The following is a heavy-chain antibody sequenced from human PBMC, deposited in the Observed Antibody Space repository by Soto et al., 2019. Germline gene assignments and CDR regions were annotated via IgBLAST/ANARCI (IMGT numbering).Heavy chain of an antibody. CDR1: GGSFSGYY. V-gene: IGHV4-30-4*08. Sequence: SETLSLTCAVYGGSFSGYYWSWIRQPPGKVLEWIGYIYYSGSTYYNPSLKSRVTISVDTSKNQFSLKLSSVTAADTAVYYCAREATIAARLDSWGQGTLVTVSS. CDR2: IYYSGST. D-gene: IGHD6-6*01. CDR3: AREATIAARLDS. J-gene: IGHJ4*02.